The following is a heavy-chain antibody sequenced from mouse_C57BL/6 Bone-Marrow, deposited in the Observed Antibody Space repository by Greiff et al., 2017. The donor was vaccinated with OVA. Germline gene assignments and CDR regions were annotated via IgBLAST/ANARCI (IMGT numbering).Heavy chain of an antibody. V-gene: IGHV1-80*01. CDR1: GYAFSNYW. CDR3: ARGAY. J-gene: IGHJ3*01. Sequence: QVQLKESGAELVKPEASVKISCKASGYAFSNYWMNWVKQRPGKGLEWIGQIYPVDGDTNYNGKFKGKATLTADKSSSTAYMHLSSLTSEDSAVYFCARGAYWGQGTLVTVSA. CDR2: IYPVDGDT.